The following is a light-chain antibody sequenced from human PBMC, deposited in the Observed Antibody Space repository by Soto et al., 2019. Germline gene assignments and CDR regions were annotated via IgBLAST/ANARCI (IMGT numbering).Light chain of an antibody. CDR3: QQYNSYSWM. CDR1: QSISNW. CDR2: DAS. J-gene: IGKJ1*01. Sequence: DIQMTQSPSTLSASVGDRVTITCRASQSISNWLAWFQQKPGKAPKLLIYDASSLESGVPSRFSGSGSGTEFTLTISSLQPDDFATYYCQQYNSYSWMFGQGTKVEIK. V-gene: IGKV1-5*01.